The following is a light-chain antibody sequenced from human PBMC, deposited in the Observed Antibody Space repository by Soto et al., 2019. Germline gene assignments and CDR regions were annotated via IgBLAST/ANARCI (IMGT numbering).Light chain of an antibody. CDR1: SSDVGGYNY. CDR2: EVS. V-gene: IGLV2-14*01. J-gene: IGLJ1*01. CDR3: SSYTSSSIDYV. Sequence: QSALTQPASVSGSPGQSITISCTGTSSDVGGYNYVSWYQQHPGKAPKLMIYEVSNRPSGVSNRFSGSKSGNTASLTISGLQAEYEADYYSSSYTSSSIDYVFGTGTKVTVL.